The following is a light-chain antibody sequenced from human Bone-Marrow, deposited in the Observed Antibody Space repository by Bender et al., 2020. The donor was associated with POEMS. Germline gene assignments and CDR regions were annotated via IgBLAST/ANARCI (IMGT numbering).Light chain of an antibody. V-gene: IGLV1-44*01. Sequence: QSVLTQSPSASGTPGQRVTISCSGSSSKFGSYPVNWYQQLPGAAPKLVIFNNSQRPSGVPDRFSGSNSGTSASLAISGLLSDDEADFYCATWDDSLNGWVFGGRTKLTVL. CDR1: SSKFGSYP. J-gene: IGLJ3*02. CDR2: NNS. CDR3: ATWDDSLNGWV.